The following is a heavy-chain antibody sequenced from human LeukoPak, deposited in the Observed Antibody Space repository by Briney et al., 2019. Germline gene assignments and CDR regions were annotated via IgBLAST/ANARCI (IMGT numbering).Heavy chain of an antibody. CDR1: GFTFSNYW. J-gene: IGHJ4*02. CDR3: GRARGGYSAIDY. CDR2: IDANGTTT. Sequence: GGSLRLSCAGSGFTFSNYWMHWVRRAPGKGLVWVSRIDANGTTTTYADSVKGRFTISRDNANSTLYLHMNSLRADDTAVYFCGRARGGYSAIDYWAQGSLVTVSS. D-gene: IGHD1-26*01. V-gene: IGHV3-74*01.